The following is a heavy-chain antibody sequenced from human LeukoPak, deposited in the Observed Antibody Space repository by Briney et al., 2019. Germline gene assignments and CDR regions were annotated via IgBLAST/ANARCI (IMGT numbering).Heavy chain of an antibody. J-gene: IGHJ4*02. V-gene: IGHV3-7*03. CDR1: GFTFSNYL. CDR2: IKEDGSEK. Sequence: PGGSLSLSCAASGFTFSNYLMSWVRQAPGKGLECVANIKEDGSEKYYVDSVKGRFTISRDNANNSLSLQMNSLRAEDTAVYYCARAGTTRGSQYWGQGTLVTVSS. CDR3: ARAGTTRGSQY. D-gene: IGHD2-2*01.